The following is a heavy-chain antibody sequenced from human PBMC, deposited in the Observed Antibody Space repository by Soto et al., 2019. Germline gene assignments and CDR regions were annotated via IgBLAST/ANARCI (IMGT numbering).Heavy chain of an antibody. V-gene: IGHV3-64D*06. CDR1: GFIFSEST. Sequence: GGSLRLSCSASGFIFSESTIYWVRQVPGEGLEAISAVSTSGRSTYYADSVKDRFTISRDNSKNTLFLQMGSLRPEDTAIYYCVKQAHGLDGVAFDYWGQGTQVTVSS. J-gene: IGHJ4*02. CDR2: VSTSGRST. CDR3: VKQAHGLDGVAFDY. D-gene: IGHD2-15*01.